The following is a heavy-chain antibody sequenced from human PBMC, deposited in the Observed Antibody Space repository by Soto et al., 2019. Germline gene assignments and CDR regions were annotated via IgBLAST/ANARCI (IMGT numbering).Heavy chain of an antibody. J-gene: IGHJ5*02. CDR3: ARVDTAMDNNWFDP. CDR2: INPNSGGT. CDR1: GYTFTGYY. V-gene: IGHV1-2*02. D-gene: IGHD5-18*01. Sequence: ASVKVSCKASGYTFTGYYMHWVRQAPGQGLEWMGWINPNSGGTNYAQKFQGRVTMTRDTSISTAYMELSRLRSDDTAVYYCARVDTAMDNNWFDPWGQGTLVTVSS.